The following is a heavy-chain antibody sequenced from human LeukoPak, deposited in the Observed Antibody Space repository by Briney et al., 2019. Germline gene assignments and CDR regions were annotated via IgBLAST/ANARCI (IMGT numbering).Heavy chain of an antibody. CDR2: ISSSDSTI. CDR3: AKDRATVAATDY. J-gene: IGHJ4*02. Sequence: PGGSLRLSCAASGFTFSSYEMHWVRQPPGEGLEWVSYISSSDSTIYYADSVKGRFTISRDNAKNSLYLQMNSLRAEDTAVYYCAKDRATVAATDYWGQGTLVTVSS. D-gene: IGHD2-15*01. V-gene: IGHV3-48*03. CDR1: GFTFSSYE.